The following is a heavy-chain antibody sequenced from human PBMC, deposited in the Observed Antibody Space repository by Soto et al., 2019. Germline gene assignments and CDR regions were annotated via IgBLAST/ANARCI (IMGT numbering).Heavy chain of an antibody. Sequence: ASVKVSCKASGYTFTGYYMHWVRQAPGQGLEWMGWINPNSGGTNYAQKFQGWVTMTRDTSISTAYMELSRLRSDDTAVYYCARALSSYYYGSGSHIAYYYYGMDVWGQGTTVTVSS. CDR3: ARALSSYYYGSGSHIAYYYYGMDV. V-gene: IGHV1-2*04. J-gene: IGHJ6*02. CDR1: GYTFTGYY. D-gene: IGHD3-10*01. CDR2: INPNSGGT.